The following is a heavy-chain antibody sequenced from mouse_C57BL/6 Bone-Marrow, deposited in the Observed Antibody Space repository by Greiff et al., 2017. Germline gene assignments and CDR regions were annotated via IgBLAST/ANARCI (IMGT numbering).Heavy chain of an antibody. V-gene: IGHV1-55*01. D-gene: IGHD2-3*01. J-gene: IGHJ2*01. CDR2: IYPGSGST. CDR1: GYTFTSYW. Sequence: QVQLQQPGAELVKPGASVKMSCKASGYTFTSYWITWVKQRPGQGRGWIGDIYPGSGSTNYNEKFKSKATLTVDTSSSTAYMQLSSLTSEDSAVYYCARERGWLDFDYWGQGTTLTVSS. CDR3: ARERGWLDFDY.